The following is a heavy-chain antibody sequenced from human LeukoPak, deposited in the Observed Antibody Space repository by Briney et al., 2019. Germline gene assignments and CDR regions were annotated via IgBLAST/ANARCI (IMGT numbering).Heavy chain of an antibody. J-gene: IGHJ4*02. CDR2: ISFDGSHQ. CDR3: AKVKSIAVAGYYFDY. Sequence: GGSLRLSCSASGFVFSDYPLHWIRQSPGKGPEWVAVISFDGSHQYYADSVKGRFTVSRDNSKNTMYLQMNSLRAEDTAVYYCAKVKSIAVAGYYFDYWGQGTLVTVSS. V-gene: IGHV3-30*07. D-gene: IGHD6-19*01. CDR1: GFVFSDYP.